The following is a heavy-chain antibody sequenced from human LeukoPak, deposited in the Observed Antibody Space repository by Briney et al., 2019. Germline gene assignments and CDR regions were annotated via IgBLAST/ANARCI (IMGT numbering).Heavy chain of an antibody. CDR3: ARDGYDSSGYVYHDY. CDR1: GFTFSDHY. J-gene: IGHJ4*02. Sequence: GGSLRLSCAVSGFTFSDHYMDWVRQAPGKGLEWVGRSRNKANSYTTEYAASVKGRSTISRDNSKNSLYLQMNSLKTEDTAVYYCARDGYDSSGYVYHDYWGQGTLVTVSS. V-gene: IGHV3-72*01. CDR2: SRNKANSYTT. D-gene: IGHD3-22*01.